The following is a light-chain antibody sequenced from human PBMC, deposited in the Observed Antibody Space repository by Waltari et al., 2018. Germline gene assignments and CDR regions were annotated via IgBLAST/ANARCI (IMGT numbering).Light chain of an antibody. V-gene: IGKV1-5*01. CDR3: QHYNTYPPT. Sequence: DIQMTQSPSTLSASVGDRVTVTSRASQNINKWLAWYQQKPGKAPNLLIYDASTLQSGVPSRFSGSGFGTEFTLAISSLQPEDFATYFCQHYNTYPPTFGQGTKVEIK. CDR2: DAS. J-gene: IGKJ1*01. CDR1: QNINKW.